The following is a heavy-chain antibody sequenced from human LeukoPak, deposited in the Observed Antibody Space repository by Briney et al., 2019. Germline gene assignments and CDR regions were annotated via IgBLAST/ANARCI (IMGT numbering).Heavy chain of an antibody. D-gene: IGHD6-19*01. J-gene: IGHJ4*02. Sequence: GGSLRLSCAASGFTFSSYSMNWVRQAPGKGLEWVSYISSSSSTIYYADSVKGRFTISRDNAKNSLYLQMNSLRAEDTAVYYCARDKKAVAGRRPHYFDYWGQGTLVNVSS. CDR2: ISSSSSTI. V-gene: IGHV3-48*04. CDR1: GFTFSSYS. CDR3: ARDKKAVAGRRPHYFDY.